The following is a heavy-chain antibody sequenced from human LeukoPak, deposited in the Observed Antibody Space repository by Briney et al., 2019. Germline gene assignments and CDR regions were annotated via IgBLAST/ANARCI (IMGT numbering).Heavy chain of an antibody. J-gene: IGHJ2*01. CDR2: ISGSSSYI. D-gene: IGHD6-13*01. V-gene: IGHV3-21*01. Sequence: NPGGSLRLSCAASGFTFSSYSMNWVRQAPGKGLEWVSFISGSSSYIYYADSVKGRFTISRDNAKNSLYVQMNSLRAEDTAVYYCAGAPRIVGYTSRELGHWYFDLWGRGTLVTVSS. CDR3: AGAPRIVGYTSRELGHWYFDL. CDR1: GFTFSSYS.